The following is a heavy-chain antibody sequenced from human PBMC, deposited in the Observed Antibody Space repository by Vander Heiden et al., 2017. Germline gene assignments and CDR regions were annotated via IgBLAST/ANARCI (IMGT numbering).Heavy chain of an antibody. V-gene: IGHV4-39*02. CDR2: IFYRGDT. CDR3: VRDPLMTDY. Sequence: LHLQESGPGLVQPSDTLSLTCSVSGGSISSTSHYWGWIRQAPGKGLEWIGSIFYRGDTSYNPSLKSRVTMSVDTSKNQFSLKLSSVTAADTAVYYCVRDPLMTDYWGQGTLVTVSS. CDR1: GGSISSTSHY. J-gene: IGHJ4*02.